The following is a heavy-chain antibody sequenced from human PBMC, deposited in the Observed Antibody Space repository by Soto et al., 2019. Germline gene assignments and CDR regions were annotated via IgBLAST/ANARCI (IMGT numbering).Heavy chain of an antibody. Sequence: GGSLRLSCAASGFTFSSYAMHWVRQAPGKGLEYVSAISSNGGSTYYANSVKGRFTISRDNSKNTLYLQMGSLRAEDMAVYYCARERAYYDILTGYSTRWTNDAFDIWGQGTMVTVSS. J-gene: IGHJ3*02. CDR3: ARERAYYDILTGYSTRWTNDAFDI. CDR2: ISSNGGST. D-gene: IGHD3-9*01. V-gene: IGHV3-64*01. CDR1: GFTFSSYA.